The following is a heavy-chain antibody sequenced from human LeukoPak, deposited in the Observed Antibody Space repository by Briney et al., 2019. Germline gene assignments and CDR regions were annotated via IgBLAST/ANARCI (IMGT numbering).Heavy chain of an antibody. Sequence: SVKVSCKASGYTFTSYYMHWVRQAPGQGLEWMGGIIPIFGTANYAQKFQGRVTITADESTSTAYMELSSLRSEDTAVYYCAKGSPGYSSGWLDYWGQGTLVTVSS. CDR1: GYTFTSYY. CDR3: AKGSPGYSSGWLDY. J-gene: IGHJ4*02. V-gene: IGHV1-69*13. CDR2: IIPIFGTA. D-gene: IGHD6-19*01.